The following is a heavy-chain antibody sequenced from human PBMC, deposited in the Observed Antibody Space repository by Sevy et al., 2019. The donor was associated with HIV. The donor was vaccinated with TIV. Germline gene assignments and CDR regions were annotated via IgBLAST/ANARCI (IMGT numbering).Heavy chain of an antibody. D-gene: IGHD1-26*01. CDR3: SRDSRVGATNS. V-gene: IGHV1-18*01. Sequence: ASVKVSCKASGYTFTSFGISWVRQAPGQGLEWMGWISADNGNTNYAQKLQGRVTMTTDTSTSTAYMELRSLRSDATAVYYCSRDSRVGATNSWGQGTLVTVSS. J-gene: IGHJ4*02. CDR1: GYTFTSFG. CDR2: ISADNGNT.